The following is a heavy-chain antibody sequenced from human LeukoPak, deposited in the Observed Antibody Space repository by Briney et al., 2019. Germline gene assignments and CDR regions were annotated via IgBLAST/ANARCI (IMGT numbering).Heavy chain of an antibody. CDR3: AKDRTRGIAAAATGSHY. CDR2: IRYDGSNK. V-gene: IGHV3-30*02. J-gene: IGHJ4*02. Sequence: PGGSLRLYCAASGFTFSSYGMQWVRQAPGKGLEWVAFIRYDGSNKYYADSVKGRFTISRDNSKNTLYLQMNSLRAEDTAVYYCAKDRTRGIAAAATGSHYWGQGTLVTVSS. D-gene: IGHD6-13*01. CDR1: GFTFSSYG.